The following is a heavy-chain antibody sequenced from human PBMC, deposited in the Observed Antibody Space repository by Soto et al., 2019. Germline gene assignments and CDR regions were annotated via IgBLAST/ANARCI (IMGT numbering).Heavy chain of an antibody. Sequence: EVQLLESGGGLAQPGGSLRLSCAASGFPFGGYTMSWVRQAPGKGLEWVSAIRDGGESTYYADSVKGRFTISRDNSKNTMYLQLNSLRPEDTAVYFCGKGGWENWGQGTLVTVSS. CDR1: GFPFGGYT. J-gene: IGHJ4*02. CDR3: GKGGWEN. V-gene: IGHV3-23*01. CDR2: IRDGGEST. D-gene: IGHD6-19*01.